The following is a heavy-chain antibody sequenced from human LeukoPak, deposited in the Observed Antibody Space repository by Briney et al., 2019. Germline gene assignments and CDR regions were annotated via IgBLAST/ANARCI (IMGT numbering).Heavy chain of an antibody. D-gene: IGHD3-22*01. V-gene: IGHV6-1*01. Sequence: SQTLSLTCAISGDSVSSNSAAWNWVRQSPSRGLEWLGRTYYRSKWYNDYAVSVKSRITINPDTSKNQFSLQLNSVTPGDTAVYYCARDSYDNDGPYYYYYYMDVWGKGTAVTISS. J-gene: IGHJ6*03. CDR1: GDSVSSNSAA. CDR3: ARDSYDNDGPYYYYYYMDV. CDR2: TYYRSKWYN.